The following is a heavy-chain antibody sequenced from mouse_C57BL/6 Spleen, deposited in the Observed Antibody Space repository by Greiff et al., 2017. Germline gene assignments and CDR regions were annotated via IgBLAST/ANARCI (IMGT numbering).Heavy chain of an antibody. V-gene: IGHV1-81*01. CDR3: ARGGGTKAMDY. CDR1: GYTFTSYG. CDR2: IYPRSGNT. D-gene: IGHD4-1*01. Sequence: QVQLQQSGAELARPGASVKLSCKASGYTFTSYGISWVKQRTGQGLEWIGEIYPRSGNTYYNEKFKGKATLTADKSSSTAYMQLSSLTSEDSAVYYCARGGGTKAMDYWGQGTSVTVSS. J-gene: IGHJ4*01.